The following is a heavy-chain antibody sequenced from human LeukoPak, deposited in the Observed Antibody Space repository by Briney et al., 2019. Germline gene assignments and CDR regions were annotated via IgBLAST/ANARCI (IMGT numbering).Heavy chain of an antibody. CDR3: AKDRSPAALDY. V-gene: IGHV3-30*02. J-gene: IGHJ4*02. D-gene: IGHD2-2*01. CDR2: IRYDGSNK. CDR1: GFTFSSRDW. Sequence: PGGSLRLSCVASGFTFSSRDWMTWVRQAPGKGLEWVAFIRYDGSNKYYADSVKGRFTISRDNSKNTLYLQMNSLRAEDTAVYYCAKDRSPAALDYWGQGTLVTVSS.